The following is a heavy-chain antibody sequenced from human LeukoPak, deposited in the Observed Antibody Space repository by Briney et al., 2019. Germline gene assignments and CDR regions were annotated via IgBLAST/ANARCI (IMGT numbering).Heavy chain of an antibody. CDR3: ARDYPSGDCGGDCYYYYGMDV. J-gene: IGHJ6*02. CDR2: INAGNGNT. D-gene: IGHD2-21*02. Sequence: ASVKVSCKASGYTFTSYAMHWVRQAPGQRLEWMGWINAGNGNTKYSQKFQGRVTITRDTSASTAYMELSRLRSDDTAVYYCARDYPSGDCGGDCYYYYGMDVWGQGTTVTVSS. V-gene: IGHV1-3*01. CDR1: GYTFTSYA.